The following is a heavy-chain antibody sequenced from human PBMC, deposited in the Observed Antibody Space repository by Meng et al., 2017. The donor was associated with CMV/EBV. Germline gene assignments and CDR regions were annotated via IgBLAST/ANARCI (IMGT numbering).Heavy chain of an antibody. CDR2: IYYSGST. D-gene: IGHD1-7*01. J-gene: IGHJ4*02. V-gene: IGHV4-39*07. Sequence: QVQSPESAPGLVQPSQPLSSTCTVSGCSIGRGDYYWSWIRQPPGKGLEWIGSIYYSGSTYYNPSLKSRVTISVDTSKNQFSLKLSSVTAADTAVYYCARDPALTGTTGYWGQGTLVTVSS. CDR1: GCSIGRGDYY. CDR3: ARDPALTGTTGY.